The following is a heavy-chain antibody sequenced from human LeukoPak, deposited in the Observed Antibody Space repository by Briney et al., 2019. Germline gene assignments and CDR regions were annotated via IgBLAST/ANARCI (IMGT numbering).Heavy chain of an antibody. CDR1: GGSISSYY. CDR3: ARGCGSYGYPIDY. Sequence: SETLSLTCTVSGGSISSYYWSWIRQPPGKGLEWIGYIYYSGSTNYNPSLKSRVTISVDTSKNQSSLKLSSVTAADTAVYYCARGCGSYGYPIDYWGQGTLVTVSS. D-gene: IGHD5-18*01. J-gene: IGHJ4*02. V-gene: IGHV4-59*01. CDR2: IYYSGST.